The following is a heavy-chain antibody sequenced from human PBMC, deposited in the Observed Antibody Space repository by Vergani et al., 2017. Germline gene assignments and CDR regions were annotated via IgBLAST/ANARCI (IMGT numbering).Heavy chain of an antibody. Sequence: QLQLQESGPGLVKPSETLSLTCTVSGGSISSSNYYWVWIRQPPGKGLEWIGSIYYSGSTYYNPSLKSRVTISVDTSKNQFSLKLSSVTAAATAVYYCARDERLGTTNDAFDIWGQGTMVTVSS. CDR3: ARDERLGTTNDAFDI. J-gene: IGHJ3*02. CDR2: IYYSGST. V-gene: IGHV4-39*07. CDR1: GGSISSSNYY. D-gene: IGHD7-27*01.